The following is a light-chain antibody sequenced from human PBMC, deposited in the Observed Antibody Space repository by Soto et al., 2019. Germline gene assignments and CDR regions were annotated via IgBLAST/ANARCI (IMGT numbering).Light chain of an antibody. CDR2: EVT. J-gene: IGLJ1*01. CDR1: SSDVGAYRY. CDR3: TSYTSSSLLYV. V-gene: IGLV2-14*01. Sequence: QSALTQPASVSGSPGQSITISCTGTSSDVGAYRYVSWYQHFPGKAPKLIIYEVTNRASGVSDRFSGSKSGNTASLTISGLQAEDEADYYCTSYTSSSLLYVFGSGTKLTVL.